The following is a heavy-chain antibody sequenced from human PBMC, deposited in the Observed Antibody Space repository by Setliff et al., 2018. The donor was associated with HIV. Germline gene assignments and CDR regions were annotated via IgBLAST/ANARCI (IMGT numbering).Heavy chain of an antibody. CDR2: INPSSGGT. D-gene: IGHD2-15*01. V-gene: IGHV1-2*02. Sequence: ASVKVSCKASRYTFTGHYMHWVRQAPGQGLEWVGWINPSSGGTNYAQKFQGRVTMTRDTSISTAYMELSRLTSDDTAVYYCARDGRYCSGGSCFTNRASYYYYYTDVWGKGTTVTVSS. CDR1: RYTFTGHY. J-gene: IGHJ6*03. CDR3: ARDGRYCSGGSCFTNRASYYYYYTDV.